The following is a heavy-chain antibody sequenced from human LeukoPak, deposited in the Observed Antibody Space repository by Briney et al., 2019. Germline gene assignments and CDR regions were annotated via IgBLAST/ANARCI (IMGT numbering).Heavy chain of an antibody. CDR1: GFTFSSYS. J-gene: IGHJ4*02. V-gene: IGHV3-21*01. D-gene: IGHD1-26*01. CDR3: ARLPSGAGSYSPFNDY. CDR2: ISSSSSYI. Sequence: GGSLRLSCAAPGFTFSSYSMNWVRQAPGKGLEWVSSISSSSSYIYYADSVKGRFTISRDDAKNSLYLQMNSLRAEDTAVYYCARLPSGAGSYSPFNDYWGQGTLVTVSS.